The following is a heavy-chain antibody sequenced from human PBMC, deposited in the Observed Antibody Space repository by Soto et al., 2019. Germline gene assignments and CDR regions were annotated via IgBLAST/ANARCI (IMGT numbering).Heavy chain of an antibody. V-gene: IGHV4-59*01. CDR3: ARFIVGANPIGTFDI. D-gene: IGHD1-26*01. CDR1: GGSISSYY. J-gene: IGHJ3*02. Sequence: SETLSLTCTVSGGSISSYYWSWIRQPPGKGLEWIGYIYYSGSTNYNPSLKSRVTISVDTSKNQFSLKLSSVTAADTAVYYCARFIVGANPIGTFDIWGQGTMVTVSS. CDR2: IYYSGST.